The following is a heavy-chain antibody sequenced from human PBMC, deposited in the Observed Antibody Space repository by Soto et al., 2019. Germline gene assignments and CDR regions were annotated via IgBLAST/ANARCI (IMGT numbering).Heavy chain of an antibody. J-gene: IGHJ5*02. V-gene: IGHV4-39*07. CDR2: IYHSGST. CDR1: GASISSPHDY. D-gene: IGHD7-27*01. Sequence: SETLSLTCTVSGASISSPHDYWGWIRQSPGRGLEWIGYIYHSGSTYYNPSLKSRVTISVDRSKNQFSLKLSSVTAADTAVYYCARVPGPWGQGTLVTVSS. CDR3: ARVPGP.